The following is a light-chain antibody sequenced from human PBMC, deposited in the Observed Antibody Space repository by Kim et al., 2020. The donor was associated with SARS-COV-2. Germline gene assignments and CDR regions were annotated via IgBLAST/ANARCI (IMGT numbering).Light chain of an antibody. Sequence: SVSRGQTATFPWEGGLLAKKYARGFQQKPGQATVVVIYEDTRRPSGIPERFAGASSGTTVTLTISGAQIEEEADYYCYSATDNNRVFGGGTQLTVL. CDR1: LLAKKY. J-gene: IGLJ3*02. CDR3: YSATDNNRV. V-gene: IGLV3-27*01. CDR2: EDT.